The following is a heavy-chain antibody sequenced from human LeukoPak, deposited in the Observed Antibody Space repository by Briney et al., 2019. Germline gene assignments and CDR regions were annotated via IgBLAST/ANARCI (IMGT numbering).Heavy chain of an antibody. J-gene: IGHJ5*02. Sequence: GGSLRLSCAASSFTFSSYAMSWVRQAPGKVMEGVSAISGSGGSTYYGDSVNGRFTITRDNSKITLYLQMNSLRAEGTTVYYCAKDDWLDPWGQGTLVTVSS. V-gene: IGHV3-23*01. CDR2: ISGSGGST. CDR1: SFTFSSYA. CDR3: AKDDWLDP.